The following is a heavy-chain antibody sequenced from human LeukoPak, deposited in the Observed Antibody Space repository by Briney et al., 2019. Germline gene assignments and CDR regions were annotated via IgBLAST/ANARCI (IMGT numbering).Heavy chain of an antibody. J-gene: IGHJ6*02. V-gene: IGHV3-11*06. CDR1: GFSFNESY. CDR2: ISSSSSYI. D-gene: IGHD3-10*01. CDR3: ARDGHTWFGESPPPYYYGMDV. Sequence: GGSLRLSCGASGFSFNESYMTWIRQAPGKGLEWVSSISSSSSYIYYADSVKGRFTISRDNAKNSLYLQMNSLRAEDTAVYYCARDGHTWFGESPPPYYYGMDVWGQGTTVTVSS.